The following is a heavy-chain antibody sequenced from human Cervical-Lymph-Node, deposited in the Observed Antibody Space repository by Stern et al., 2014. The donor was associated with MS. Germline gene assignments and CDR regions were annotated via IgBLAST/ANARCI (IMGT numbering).Heavy chain of an antibody. Sequence: EMQMVVSGGGLVRPGGSLRLSCAASGFTFSSSTMHWGRQAPGKGLEWLSSIISTSTSIYYGARAGARFTVPRITARNTMYLQMSSLSAEDTTVYYCARRKDLPAVGPVFDYWGQGVLVTVSS. CDR2: IISTSTSI. CDR1: GFTFSSST. V-gene: IGHV3-21*01. J-gene: IGHJ4*02. CDR3: ARRKDLPAVGPVFDY. D-gene: IGHD6-13*01.